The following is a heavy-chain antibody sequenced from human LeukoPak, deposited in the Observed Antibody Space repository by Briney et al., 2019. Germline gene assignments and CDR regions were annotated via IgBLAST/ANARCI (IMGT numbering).Heavy chain of an antibody. D-gene: IGHD3-3*01. Sequence: PGGSLRLSCAGSGFIFSNYWVHWVRQAPGKGLVWVSRINIEGSRTDYADSVRGRFTISRDNAKNTLYLQMNSLTAEDTAVYYCVRSMSGRNDFGGQGTVVSVSS. V-gene: IGHV3-74*01. CDR2: INIEGSRT. CDR3: VRSMSGRNDF. J-gene: IGHJ4*02. CDR1: GFIFSNYW.